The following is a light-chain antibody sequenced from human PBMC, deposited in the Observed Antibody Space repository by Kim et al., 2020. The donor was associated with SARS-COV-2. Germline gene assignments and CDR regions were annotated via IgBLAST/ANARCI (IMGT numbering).Light chain of an antibody. CDR1: QEISSA. CDR3: QQFTRYPLT. J-gene: IGKJ4*01. V-gene: IGKV1-13*02. CDR2: DAS. Sequence: ASAGDRVTITCRASQEISSALAWYQQKPGKIPDLLISDASSLHSGVPSRFSGSGSGTNFTLTISTLQPEDCATYYCQQFTRYPLTFGGGTKVDIK.